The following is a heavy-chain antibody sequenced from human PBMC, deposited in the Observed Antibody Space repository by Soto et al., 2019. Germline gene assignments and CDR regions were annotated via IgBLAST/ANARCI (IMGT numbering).Heavy chain of an antibody. D-gene: IGHD1-26*01. J-gene: IGHJ4*02. Sequence: GGSLRLSCAASGFSFSSYAMHWVRQAPGKGLEWVALISYDGSNKYYADSVKGRFTISRDNSKNTLYLQMNGLRAEDTAVYYCARDYASGTYYLYHWGQGTPVTVSS. CDR2: ISYDGSNK. CDR3: ARDYASGTYYLYH. V-gene: IGHV3-30-3*01. CDR1: GFSFSSYA.